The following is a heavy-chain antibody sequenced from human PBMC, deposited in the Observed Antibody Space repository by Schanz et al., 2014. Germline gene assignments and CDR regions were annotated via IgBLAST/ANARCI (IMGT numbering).Heavy chain of an antibody. D-gene: IGHD2-2*01. V-gene: IGHV1-18*01. CDR3: ARDVPINDY. Sequence: QVQLVQSGAEVKKPGASVRVSCKASGYSFTTYDVNWVRQATGQGLEWMAWMSYNGNTKYAQSLQGRVTVTRDTSTGTSYMELRSLTSDDTAVYYCARDVPINDYWGQGTPVTVSS. CDR1: GYSFTTYD. J-gene: IGHJ4*02. CDR2: MSYNGNT.